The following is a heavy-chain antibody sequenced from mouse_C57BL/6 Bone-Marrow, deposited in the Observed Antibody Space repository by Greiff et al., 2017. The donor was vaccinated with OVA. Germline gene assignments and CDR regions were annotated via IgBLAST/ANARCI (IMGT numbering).Heavy chain of an antibody. CDR2: ISSGGSYT. CDR3: ARWLSWFAY. V-gene: IGHV5-6*01. CDR1: GFTFSSYG. J-gene: IGHJ3*01. Sequence: VESGGDLVKPGGSLKLSCAASGFTFSSYGMSWVRQTPDKRLEWVATISSGGSYTYYPDSVKGRFTISRDNAKNTLYLQMSSLKSEDTAMYYCARWLSWFAYWGQGTLVTVSA. D-gene: IGHD2-2*01.